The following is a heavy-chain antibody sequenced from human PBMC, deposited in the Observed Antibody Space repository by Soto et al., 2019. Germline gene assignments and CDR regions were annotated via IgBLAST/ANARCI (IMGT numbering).Heavy chain of an antibody. CDR1: GFTFDDYA. V-gene: IGHV3-9*01. CDR3: AKGVLMVYAIGRTTLADYFDY. J-gene: IGHJ4*02. CDR2: ISWDSDSI. D-gene: IGHD2-8*01. Sequence: EVQLVESGGGLVQPGRSLRLSCAASGFTFDDYAMHWVRQAPGKGLEWVSSISWDSDSIGYADSVKGRFTISRDNAKNSLYLQMNSLRVEDTALYYCAKGVLMVYAIGRTTLADYFDYWGQGTLVTVSS.